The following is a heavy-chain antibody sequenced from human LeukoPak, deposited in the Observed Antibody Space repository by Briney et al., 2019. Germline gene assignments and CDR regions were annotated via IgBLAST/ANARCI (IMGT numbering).Heavy chain of an antibody. CDR3: ASGLIFGVVTDAFDI. J-gene: IGHJ3*02. D-gene: IGHD3-3*01. Sequence: ISPGDSDTRYTPSFQGQVTISADKSISTAYLQWSSLKASDTAMYYCASGLIFGVVTDAFDIWGQGTMVTVSS. V-gene: IGHV5-51*01. CDR2: ISPGDSDT.